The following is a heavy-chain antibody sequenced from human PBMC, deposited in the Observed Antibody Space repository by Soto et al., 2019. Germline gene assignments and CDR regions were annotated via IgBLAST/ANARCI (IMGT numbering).Heavy chain of an antibody. D-gene: IGHD3-10*01. CDR3: ARGDRGGSGSPASYYYSGLDV. CDR1: GFTFNSYA. Sequence: PGGSLRLSCAASGFTFNSYAMSWVRQAPGKGLEWVSSVSAGGDMTYYSDSVKGRFTISRDNSNNALFLQVNSLRIEDTALYYCARGDRGGSGSPASYYYSGLDVWGQGTTVTVSS. J-gene: IGHJ6*02. V-gene: IGHV3-23*01. CDR2: VSAGGDMT.